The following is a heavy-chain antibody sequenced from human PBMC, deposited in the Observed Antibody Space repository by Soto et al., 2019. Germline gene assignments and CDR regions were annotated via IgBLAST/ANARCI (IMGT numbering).Heavy chain of an antibody. V-gene: IGHV4-31*03. CDR3: AKAPTIFGVVYFDY. Sequence: SETLSLTCTVSGGSISSGGYYWSWIRQHPGKDLEWIGYIYYSGSTYYNPSLKSRVTISVDTSKNQFSLKLTSVTAEDTAVYYCAKAPTIFGVVYFDYWGQGTLVTVSS. D-gene: IGHD3-3*01. CDR2: IYYSGST. CDR1: GGSISSGGYY. J-gene: IGHJ4*02.